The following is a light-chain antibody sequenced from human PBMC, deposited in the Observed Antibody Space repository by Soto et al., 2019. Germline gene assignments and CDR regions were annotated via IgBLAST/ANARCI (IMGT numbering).Light chain of an antibody. CDR3: QQYGNSPPLT. J-gene: IGKJ4*01. CDR1: QSISSH. V-gene: IGKV3-20*01. Sequence: IVLTQSPGILAMSPGERASLSCGDSQSISSHLAWYQQRPGQAPRLLIYGASSGATGIPDRFSGSGSGTDFTLTISRLEPEDFALYYCQQYGNSPPLTFGGGTKVDIK. CDR2: GAS.